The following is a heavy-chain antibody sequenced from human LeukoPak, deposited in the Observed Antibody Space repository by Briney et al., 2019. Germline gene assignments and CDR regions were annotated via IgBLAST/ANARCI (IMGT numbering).Heavy chain of an antibody. V-gene: IGHV1-8*03. D-gene: IGHD3-10*01. CDR1: GYTFTSYG. J-gene: IGHJ4*02. Sequence: ASVKVSCKASGYTFTSYGISWVRQATGQGLEWMGWMNPNSGNTGYAQKFQGRVTITRNTSISTAYMELSSLRSEDTAVYYCARLDYGSGSYSYWGQGTLVTVSS. CDR3: ARLDYGSGSYSY. CDR2: MNPNSGNT.